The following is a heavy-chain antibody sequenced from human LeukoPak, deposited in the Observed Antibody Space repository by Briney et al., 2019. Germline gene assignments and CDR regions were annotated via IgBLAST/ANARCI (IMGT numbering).Heavy chain of an antibody. J-gene: IGHJ4*02. CDR2: SSGSGAST. CDR3: AKDGLVVAGTWNYFDY. D-gene: IGHD6-19*01. Sequence: GGSLRLSCVGSGFTFINYAMTWVRQSPGRGLQYVSSSSGSGASTHYADSVKGRFTISRDNSKNMLYLQMNSLRAEDTAVYYCAKDGLVVAGTWNYFDYWGQGTLGTVSS. V-gene: IGHV3-23*01. CDR1: GFTFINYA.